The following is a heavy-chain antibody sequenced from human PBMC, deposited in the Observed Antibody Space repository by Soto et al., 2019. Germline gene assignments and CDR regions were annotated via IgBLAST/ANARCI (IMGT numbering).Heavy chain of an antibody. CDR3: ARDLYYYDSSGYSPWEYYFDY. D-gene: IGHD3-22*01. CDR2: IIPIFGTA. CDR1: GGTFSSYA. Sequence: SVKVSCKASGGTFSSYAISWVRQAPGQGLEWMGGIIPIFGTANYAQKFQGRVTITADESTSTAYMELSSLRSEDTAVYYCARDLYYYDSSGYSPWEYYFDYWGQGTLVTVSS. J-gene: IGHJ4*02. V-gene: IGHV1-69*13.